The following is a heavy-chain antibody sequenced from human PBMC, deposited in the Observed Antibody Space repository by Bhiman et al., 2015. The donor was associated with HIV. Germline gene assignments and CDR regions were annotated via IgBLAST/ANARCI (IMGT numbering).Heavy chain of an antibody. CDR1: GFTFSSYA. CDR2: ISYDGSNK. Sequence: QVQLVESGGGVVQPGRSLRLSCAASGFTFSSYAMHWVRQAPGKGLEWVAVISYDGSNKYYADSVKGRFTISRDNSKNTLYLQMNSLRAEDTAVYYCARAVVAVEDWFDPWGQGTLVTVSS. V-gene: IGHV3-30-3*01. J-gene: IGHJ5*02. CDR3: ARAVVAVEDWFDP. D-gene: IGHD2-15*01.